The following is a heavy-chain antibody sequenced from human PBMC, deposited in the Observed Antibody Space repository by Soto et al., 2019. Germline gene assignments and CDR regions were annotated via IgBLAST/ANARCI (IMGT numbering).Heavy chain of an antibody. CDR1: GFTFDDYT. V-gene: IGHV3-43*01. D-gene: IGHD3-22*01. CDR3: AKDIEHYYDSSGYLGFDY. CDR2: ISWDGGST. Sequence: EVQLVESGGVVVQPGGYLRLSCAASGFTFDDYTMHWVRQTPGKGLEWVSLISWDGGSTYYADSVKGRFTISRDNSKNSLYLQMNSLRTDDTSLYYCAKDIEHYYDSSGYLGFDYWGQGTLVTVSS. J-gene: IGHJ4*02.